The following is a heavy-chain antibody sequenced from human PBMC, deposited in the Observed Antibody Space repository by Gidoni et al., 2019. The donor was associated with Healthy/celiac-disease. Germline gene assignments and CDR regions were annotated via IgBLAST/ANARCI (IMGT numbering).Heavy chain of an antibody. J-gene: IGHJ4*02. CDR3: ARVMVPYSSSSWGITGTTGLDY. CDR1: GGSISSSSYY. D-gene: IGHD6-6*01. Sequence: QLQLQESGPGLVKPSETLSLTCTVSGGSISSSSYYWGWLRQPPGKGLGLLGSIYYSGSTYYNPSLKSRVTISVDTSKNQFSLKMSSVTAADTAVYYCARVMVPYSSSSWGITGTTGLDYWGQGTLVTVSS. V-gene: IGHV4-39*01. CDR2: IYYSGST.